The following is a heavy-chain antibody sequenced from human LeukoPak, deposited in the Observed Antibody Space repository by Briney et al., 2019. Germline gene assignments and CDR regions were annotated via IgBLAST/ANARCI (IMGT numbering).Heavy chain of an antibody. J-gene: IGHJ6*03. D-gene: IGHD1-1*01. CDR1: GYTFTKEA. Sequence: ASVKVSCRAFGYTFTKEAISWVRQAPGHGLEWMGWINPDSGGTNYAQKFQGRVTMTRDTSINTAYMELSRLRSDDTAVYYCAXXXQLDWAHYYYYYMDVWGKGTTVTVSS. CDR3: AXXXQLDWAHYYYYYMDV. V-gene: IGHV1-2*02. CDR2: INPDSGGT.